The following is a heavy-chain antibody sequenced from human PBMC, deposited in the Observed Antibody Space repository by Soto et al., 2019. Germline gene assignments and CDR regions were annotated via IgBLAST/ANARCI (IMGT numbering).Heavy chain of an antibody. V-gene: IGHV1-46*01. D-gene: IGHD3-3*01. CDR1: GYPFTSYY. Sequence: XAVKVSCKASGYPFTSYYMHWVRQAPGQGLEWMGIINPSGGSTSYAQKFQGRVTMTRDTSTSTVYMELSSLRSEDTAVYYCARVRLEALPQLPFLAWSSPYGMDVCGQGTTVTVSS. CDR2: INPSGGST. J-gene: IGHJ6*02. CDR3: ARVRLEALPQLPFLAWSSPYGMDV.